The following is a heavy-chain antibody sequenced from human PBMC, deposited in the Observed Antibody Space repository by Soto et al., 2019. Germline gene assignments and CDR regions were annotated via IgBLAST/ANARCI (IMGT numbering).Heavy chain of an antibody. CDR1: GDSVSSGTYY. J-gene: IGHJ4*02. CDR2: VYFTGGA. V-gene: IGHV4-61*01. D-gene: IGHD6-13*01. CDR3: ARNRRSNSWLDY. Sequence: SETLSLTCSVSGDSVSSGTYYWTWIRQPPGKGLEWIGYVYFTGGASYNPSLKSRVSISVHTSRNQFSLELTSMTAADTAVYYCARNRRSNSWLDYWDQGTLVTVSS.